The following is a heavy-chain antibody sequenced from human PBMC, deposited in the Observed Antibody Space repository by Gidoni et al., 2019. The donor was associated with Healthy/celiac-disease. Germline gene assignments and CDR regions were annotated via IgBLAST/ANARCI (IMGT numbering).Heavy chain of an antibody. CDR1: GFSLSTSGVG. V-gene: IGHV2-5*02. J-gene: IGHJ3*02. CDR2: IYWDDDK. Sequence: QITLKESGPTLVKPTQTLTLTCTFSGFSLSTSGVGVGWIRQPPGKALEWLALIYWDDDKRYSPSLKSSLTITKDTSKNQVVLTMTNMDPVDTATYYCAHAVGGYSYGWHDAFDIWGQGTMVTVSS. CDR3: AHAVGGYSYGWHDAFDI. D-gene: IGHD5-18*01.